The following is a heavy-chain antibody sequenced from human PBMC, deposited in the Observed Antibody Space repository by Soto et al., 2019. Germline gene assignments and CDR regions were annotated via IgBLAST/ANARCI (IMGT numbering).Heavy chain of an antibody. CDR3: ARVVSDFWSGYYDYYYYYMDV. CDR1: GFTFSSYW. V-gene: IGHV3-74*01. D-gene: IGHD3-3*01. J-gene: IGHJ6*03. Sequence: GSLRLSCAASGFTFSSYWMHWVRQAPGKGLVWVSRINSDGSSTSYADSLKGRFTISRDNAKNTLYLQMNSLRAEDTAVYYCARVVSDFWSGYYDYYYYYMDVWGKGATVTVSS. CDR2: INSDGSST.